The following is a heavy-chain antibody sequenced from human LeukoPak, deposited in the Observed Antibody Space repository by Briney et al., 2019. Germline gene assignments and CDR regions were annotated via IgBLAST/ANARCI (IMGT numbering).Heavy chain of an antibody. CDR3: ARERRPFDY. CDR1: GGSISSSSYY. CDR2: IHYSGST. Sequence: SETLSLTCTVSGGSISSSSYYWGWIRQPPGKELEWIGSIHYSGSTDYNPSLKSRVTISVDTSKNQFSLKLNSVTAADTAVYYCARERRPFDYWGQGTLVTVSS. V-gene: IGHV4-39*07. J-gene: IGHJ4*02.